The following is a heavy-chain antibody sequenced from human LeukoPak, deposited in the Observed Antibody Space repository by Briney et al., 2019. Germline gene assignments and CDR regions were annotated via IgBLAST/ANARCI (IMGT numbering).Heavy chain of an antibody. CDR1: GGTFSSYV. D-gene: IGHD3-3*01. Sequence: SVKVSCKASGGTFSSYVISWVRQAPGQGLEWMGGIIPIFGTANYAQKFQGRVTITADESTTTAYMELSSLRSDDTAVYYCARMYLDPEWVLSFFDFWGQGTLVTVSS. J-gene: IGHJ5*01. V-gene: IGHV1-69*13. CDR3: ARMYLDPEWVLSFFDF. CDR2: IIPIFGTA.